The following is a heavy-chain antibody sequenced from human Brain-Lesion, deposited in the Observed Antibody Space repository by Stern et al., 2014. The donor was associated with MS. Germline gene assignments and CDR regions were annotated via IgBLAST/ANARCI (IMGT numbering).Heavy chain of an antibody. J-gene: IGHJ6*02. V-gene: IGHV4-61*02. CDR2: IFNSGST. CDR3: ARGRVVPGFQYYATDV. D-gene: IGHD2-2*01. CDR1: GGSISSGGYY. Sequence: VQLLESGPGLVKPSQTLSLSCTVSGGSISSGGYYWSWIRQPAGKGLEWIGRIFNSGSTSYNPPLKSLVTISIDTSKTQFSLRLNPMTAADTAVYYCARGRVVPGFQYYATDVWGQGTTVIVSS.